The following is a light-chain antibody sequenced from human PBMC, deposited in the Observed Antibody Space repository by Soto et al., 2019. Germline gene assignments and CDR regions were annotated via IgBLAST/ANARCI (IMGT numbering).Light chain of an antibody. CDR2: DND. CDR1: SSNIGNNY. J-gene: IGLJ2*01. Sequence: QSVLTQPPSVSAAPGQKVTISCSGSSSNIGNNYVSWYQQLPGTAPKHLIFDNDQRPPGILDRFSGSKSGTSATLGITGLQTGDEADYYCGAWDSSLTAVVFGGGTKLTVL. CDR3: GAWDSSLTAVV. V-gene: IGLV1-51*01.